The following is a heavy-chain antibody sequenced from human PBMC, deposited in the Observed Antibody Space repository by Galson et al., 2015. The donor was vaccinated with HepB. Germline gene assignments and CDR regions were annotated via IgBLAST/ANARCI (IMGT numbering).Heavy chain of an antibody. Sequence: SETLSLTCTVSGITMNRYNFYWAWIRQPPGKGLEWVGGVYETGTSCYNPSLKSRVTTSVDPSKNQFSLRLTSVTATDTAIYYCARHPLEADNSFDPWGQGILVTVSS. CDR2: VYETGTS. CDR1: GITMNRYNFY. J-gene: IGHJ5*02. CDR3: ARHPLEADNSFDP. V-gene: IGHV4-39*01. D-gene: IGHD4-23*01.